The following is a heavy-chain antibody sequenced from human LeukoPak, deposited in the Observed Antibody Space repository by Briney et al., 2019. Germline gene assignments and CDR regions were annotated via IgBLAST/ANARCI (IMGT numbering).Heavy chain of an antibody. J-gene: IGHJ4*02. CDR3: AKEDLSSSRYYFEN. D-gene: IGHD6-6*01. Sequence: GGSLRLSRAASGFDFSNCAMSWVRQAPGMGLEWVSATTPAGAGTYYADSVKGRFTISRDNAKNTLYLHMNSLRAEDTAVYYCAKEDLSSSRYYFENWGQGALVSVSS. CDR2: TTPAGAGT. CDR1: GFDFSNCA. V-gene: IGHV3-23*01.